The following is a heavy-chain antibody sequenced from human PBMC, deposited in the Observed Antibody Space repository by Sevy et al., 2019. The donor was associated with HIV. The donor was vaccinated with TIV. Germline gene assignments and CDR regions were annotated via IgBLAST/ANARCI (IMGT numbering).Heavy chain of an antibody. CDR3: AKTTSSDYYDSSGYYPDY. Sequence: GGSLRLSCAASGFTFSSYAMSWVRQAPGKGLEWVSAISGSGGSTYYADSVKGRFTISRDNSKNMLYLQMNSLRAEDTAVYYCAKTTSSDYYDSSGYYPDYWGQGTLVTVSS. CDR1: GFTFSSYA. D-gene: IGHD3-22*01. V-gene: IGHV3-23*01. J-gene: IGHJ4*02. CDR2: ISGSGGST.